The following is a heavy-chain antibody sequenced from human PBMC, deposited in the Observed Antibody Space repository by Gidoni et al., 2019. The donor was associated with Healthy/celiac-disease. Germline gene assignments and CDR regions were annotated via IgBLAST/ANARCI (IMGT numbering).Heavy chain of an antibody. J-gene: IGHJ3*02. CDR1: GFTFRSYG. Sequence: QVQLVESGGGVVQPGRSLRLSCAASGFTFRSYGMHWVRQAPGKGLGWVAVIWYDGSNKYYADSVKGRFTISRDNSKNTLYLQMNSLRAEDTAVYYCARDGAYYYDSSGYRDAFDIWGQGTMVTVSS. CDR3: ARDGAYYYDSSGYRDAFDI. V-gene: IGHV3-33*01. D-gene: IGHD3-22*01. CDR2: IWYDGSNK.